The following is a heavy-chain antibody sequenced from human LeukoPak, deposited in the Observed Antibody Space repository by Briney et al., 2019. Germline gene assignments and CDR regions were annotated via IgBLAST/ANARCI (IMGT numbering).Heavy chain of an antibody. CDR1: GFTFSSYG. Sequence: GGSLRLSCAASGFTFSSYGMSWVRQAPGKGLEWVSAISGSGGSTYYADSVKGRFTISRDNSKNTLFLHMNSLRPEDTALYYCAKDSHNGYFDYWGQGTPVTVSS. CDR3: AKDSHNGYFDY. J-gene: IGHJ4*02. CDR2: ISGSGGST. D-gene: IGHD2-8*01. V-gene: IGHV3-23*01.